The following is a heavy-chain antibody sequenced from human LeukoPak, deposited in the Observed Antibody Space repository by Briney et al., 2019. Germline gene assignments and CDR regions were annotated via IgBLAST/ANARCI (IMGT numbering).Heavy chain of an antibody. CDR3: ARVVGHHYYYYYYGMDV. J-gene: IGHJ6*02. CDR2: IIPIFGTA. CDR1: GYTFTGYY. Sequence: SVKVSCKASGYTFTGYYMHWVRQAPGQGLEWMGGIIPIFGTANYAQKFQGRVTITADESTSTAYMELSSLRSEDTAVYYCARVVGHHYYYYYYGMDVWGQGTTVTVSS. V-gene: IGHV1-69*13. D-gene: IGHD1-14*01.